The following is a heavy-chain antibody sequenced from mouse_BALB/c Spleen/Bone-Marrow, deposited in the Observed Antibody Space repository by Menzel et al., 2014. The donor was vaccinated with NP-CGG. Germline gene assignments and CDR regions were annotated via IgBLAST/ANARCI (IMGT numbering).Heavy chain of an antibody. CDR1: GYTFTSYV. J-gene: IGHJ3*01. D-gene: IGHD1-3*01. V-gene: IGHV1-14*01. CDR2: INPYNDGT. Sequence: EVQRVESGPELVKPGASVKMSCKASGYTFTSYVMHWVKQKPGQGLEWIGYINPYNDGTKYNEKFKGKATLTSDKSSXTAYMELSSLTSEDSAVYYCTLYLFAYWGQGTLVTVPA. CDR3: TLYLFAY.